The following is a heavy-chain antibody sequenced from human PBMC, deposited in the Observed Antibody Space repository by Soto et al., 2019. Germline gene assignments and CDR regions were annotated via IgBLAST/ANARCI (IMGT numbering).Heavy chain of an antibody. V-gene: IGHV3-33*01. CDR1: GFTFSSYG. CDR2: IWYDGSNK. J-gene: IGHJ6*02. CDR3: ARRGWFGELSYYSSGMDV. Sequence: GGSLRLSCAASGFTFSSYGMHWVRPAPGKGLEWVAVIWYDGSNKYYADSVKGRFTISRDNSKNTLYLQMDSLRAEDTAVYYCARRGWFGELSYYSSGMDVWGQGTTLTVSS. D-gene: IGHD3-10*01.